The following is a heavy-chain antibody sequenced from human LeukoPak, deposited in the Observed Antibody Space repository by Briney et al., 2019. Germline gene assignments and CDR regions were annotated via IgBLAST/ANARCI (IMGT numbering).Heavy chain of an antibody. CDR1: GYSFTNYW. CDR3: AGRGTGTTLAFDY. V-gene: IGHV5-51*01. J-gene: IGHJ4*02. CDR2: IYPADSDT. D-gene: IGHD1-1*01. Sequence: GESLKISCRGSGYSFTNYWIGWVRQMPGKGLEWMGIIYPADSDTRYSPSFQGQVTISADKSVSTAYLQWSSLKASDTAMYYCAGRGTGTTLAFDYWGQGTLVTVSS.